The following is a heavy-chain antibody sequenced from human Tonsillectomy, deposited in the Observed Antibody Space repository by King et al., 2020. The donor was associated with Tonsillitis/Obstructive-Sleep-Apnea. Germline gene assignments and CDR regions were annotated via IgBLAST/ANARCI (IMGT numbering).Heavy chain of an antibody. J-gene: IGHJ4*02. CDR1: GFTFGDYA. D-gene: IGHD1-26*01. Sequence: VQLVESGGGLVQPGRSLRLSCTASGFTFGDYAVTWVRQAPGKGLEWLGFIRKKAHGGAVEYPASVEGRFTISRDDSKSIAYLQLNSLKTEDTAVYYCTREEGGTSDHWGQGTLVTVSS. V-gene: IGHV3-49*04. CDR2: IRKKAHGGAV. CDR3: TREEGGTSDH.